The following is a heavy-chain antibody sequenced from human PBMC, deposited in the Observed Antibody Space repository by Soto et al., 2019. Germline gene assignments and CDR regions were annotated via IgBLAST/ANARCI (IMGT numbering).Heavy chain of an antibody. J-gene: IGHJ4*02. D-gene: IGHD5-12*01. CDR2: LYSDNTA. V-gene: IGHV3-74*01. CDR3: VRGNSGYGNFDY. Sequence: EVQLVESGGGLVQPGGSLRLSCVASGFTISGFWMHLVRQAPGKGLEWVSRLYSDNTAYYADSVKGRFTISRDNAKNTLYLQLNSLRADEDTAVYYCVRGNSGYGNFDYWGQGTLLTVSS. CDR1: GFTISGFW.